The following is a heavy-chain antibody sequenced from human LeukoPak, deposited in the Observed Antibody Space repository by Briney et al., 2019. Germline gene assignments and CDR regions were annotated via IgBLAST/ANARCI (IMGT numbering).Heavy chain of an antibody. D-gene: IGHD5-24*01. CDR2: INHSGGT. CDR3: ARGQRRYGMDV. CDR1: GGSFSGYY. V-gene: IGHV4-34*01. Sequence: PSETLSLTCAVYGGSFSGYYWSWIRQPPGKGLEWIGEINHSGGTNYNPSLKSRVTISVDTSKNQFSLKLSSVTAADTAVYYCARGQRRYGMDVWGQGTTVTVSS. J-gene: IGHJ6*02.